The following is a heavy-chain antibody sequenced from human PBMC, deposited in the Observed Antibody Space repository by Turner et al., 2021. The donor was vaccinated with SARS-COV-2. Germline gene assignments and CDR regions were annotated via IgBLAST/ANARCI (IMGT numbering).Heavy chain of an antibody. CDR3: AKDIGLRYSGYDWTGAFDI. V-gene: IGHV3-9*01. CDR2: VSWNSGTI. J-gene: IGHJ3*02. Sequence: EVQLVESGGGLVQPGRSLSLSCAASGFNFDDYALPWVRQAPGKGLEWVSGVSWNSGTIGYADSVKGRFTISRDNAKNSLYLQMNSLRAEDTALYYCAKDIGLRYSGYDWTGAFDIWGQGTMVTVSS. CDR1: GFNFDDYA. D-gene: IGHD5-12*01.